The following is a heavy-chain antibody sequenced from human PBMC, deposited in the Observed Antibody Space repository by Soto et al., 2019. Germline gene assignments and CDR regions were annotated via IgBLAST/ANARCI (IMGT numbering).Heavy chain of an antibody. CDR2: ISAYNGNT. J-gene: IGHJ4*02. Sequence: ASVNVSCKSSGYTFTSYCISWVRQAPGQGLEWMGWISAYNGNTNYAQKLQGRVTMTTDTSTSTAYMELRSLRSDDTAVYYCARTTPYCGGDCYSFYWGQGTLVTVSS. CDR3: ARTTPYCGGDCYSFY. CDR1: GYTFTSYC. D-gene: IGHD2-21*02. V-gene: IGHV1-18*01.